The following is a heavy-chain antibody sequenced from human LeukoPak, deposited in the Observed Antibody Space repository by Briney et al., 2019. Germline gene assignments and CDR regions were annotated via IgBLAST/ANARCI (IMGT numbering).Heavy chain of an antibody. J-gene: IGHJ4*02. CDR1: GFTFSSYE. D-gene: IGHD1-20*01. CDR2: ISSSGSTI. V-gene: IGHV3-48*03. CDR3: ARPKWNGALRY. Sequence: GGSLRLSCAASGFTFSSYEMNWVRQAPVKGLEWVSYISSSGSTIYYADSVKGRFTISRDNAKNSLYLQMNSLRAEDTAVYYCARPKWNGALRYWGQGTLVTVSS.